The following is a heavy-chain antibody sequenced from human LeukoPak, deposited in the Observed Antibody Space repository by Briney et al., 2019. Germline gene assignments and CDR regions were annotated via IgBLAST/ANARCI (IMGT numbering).Heavy chain of an antibody. J-gene: IGHJ6*03. Sequence: SETLSLTCTVSGGSISSCYWSWIRQPAGKGLEWIGRIYTSGSTNYNSSLKSRVTMPVDTSKNQFSLRLSSVTAADTAVYYCASSAGPIAAAGNFYYYYMDVWGKGTTVTVSS. V-gene: IGHV4-4*07. D-gene: IGHD6-13*01. CDR2: IYTSGST. CDR1: GGSISSCY. CDR3: ASSAGPIAAAGNFYYYYMDV.